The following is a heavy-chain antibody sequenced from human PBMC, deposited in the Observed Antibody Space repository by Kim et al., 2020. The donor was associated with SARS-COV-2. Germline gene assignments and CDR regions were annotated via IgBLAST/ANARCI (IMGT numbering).Heavy chain of an antibody. V-gene: IGHV4-34*01. Sequence: LKSRGTISVDTSKNQFSLKLSSVTAADTAVYYCASSGIAVAGTGSYYFDYWGQGTLVTVSS. D-gene: IGHD6-19*01. J-gene: IGHJ4*02. CDR3: ASSGIAVAGTGSYYFDY.